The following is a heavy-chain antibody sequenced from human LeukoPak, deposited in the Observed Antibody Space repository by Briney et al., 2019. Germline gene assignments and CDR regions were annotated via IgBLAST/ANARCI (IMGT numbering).Heavy chain of an antibody. CDR2: ISWNRAGI. J-gene: IGHJ4*02. CDR1: GFIFCDYA. CDR3: AKDMMLSS. Sequence: GGSLRLSCAAPGFIFCDYAMHWVRQAPGKGLEWVSGISWNRAGIGYADSVKGRFTISRDNAKKYLYLQMNSLTPEDTALYYCAKDMMLSSWGQGTLVTVSS. V-gene: IGHV3-9*01. D-gene: IGHD3-16*01.